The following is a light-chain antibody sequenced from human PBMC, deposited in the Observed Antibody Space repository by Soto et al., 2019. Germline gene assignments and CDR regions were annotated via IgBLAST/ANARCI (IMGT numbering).Light chain of an antibody. CDR1: QSVSSNY. CDR2: GTS. V-gene: IGKV3-20*01. CDR3: QQYGNGNSPRYS. J-gene: IGKJ2*03. Sequence: ELVLTLSPGTLSLSLGDRATLSCRASQSVSSNYLAWYQQKPGQPPRLLIYGTSSRATGIPDRFSGSGSGTDFTLSISRLEPEDFAVYYCQQYGNGNSPRYSFGQGTRLEIK.